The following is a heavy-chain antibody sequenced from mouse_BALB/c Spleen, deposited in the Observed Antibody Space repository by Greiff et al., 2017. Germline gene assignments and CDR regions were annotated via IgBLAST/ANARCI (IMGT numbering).Heavy chain of an antibody. CDR2: IRNKANGYTT. D-gene: IGHD3-3*01. CDR1: GFTFTDYY. J-gene: IGHJ3*01. Sequence: EVKVVESGGGLVQPGGSLRLSCATSGFTFTDYYMSWVRQPPGKALEWLGFIRNKANGYTTEYSASVKGRFTISRDNSQSILYLQMNTLRAEDSATYYCARDIGPFAYWGQGTLVTVSA. CDR3: ARDIGPFAY. V-gene: IGHV7-3*02.